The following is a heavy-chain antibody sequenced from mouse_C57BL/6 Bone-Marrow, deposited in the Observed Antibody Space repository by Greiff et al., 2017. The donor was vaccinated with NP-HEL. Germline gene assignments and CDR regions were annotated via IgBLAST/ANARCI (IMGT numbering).Heavy chain of an antibody. CDR2: IYPRSGNT. Sequence: VQLQQSGAELARPGASVKLSCKASGYTFTSYGISWVKQRTGQGLEWIGEIYPRSGNTYYNEKFKGKATLTADKSSSTAYMELRSLTSEDSAVYFCVIYYDYSFAYWGQGTLVTVSA. CDR1: GYTFTSYG. V-gene: IGHV1-81*01. D-gene: IGHD2-4*01. CDR3: VIYYDYSFAY. J-gene: IGHJ3*01.